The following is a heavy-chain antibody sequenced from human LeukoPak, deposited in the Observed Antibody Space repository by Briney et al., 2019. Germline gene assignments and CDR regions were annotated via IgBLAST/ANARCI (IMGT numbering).Heavy chain of an antibody. CDR3: AREVPSSWYQSNWFDP. CDR2: ISAYNGNT. CDR1: GYTFTSYG. D-gene: IGHD6-13*01. Sequence: GASVKVSCKASGYTFTSYGISWVRQAPGQGLEWMGWISAYNGNTNYAQKLQGRVTMTTDTSTSTAYMELRSLRSDDTAVYYCAREVPSSWYQSNWFDPWGQGTLVTVSS. V-gene: IGHV1-18*01. J-gene: IGHJ5*02.